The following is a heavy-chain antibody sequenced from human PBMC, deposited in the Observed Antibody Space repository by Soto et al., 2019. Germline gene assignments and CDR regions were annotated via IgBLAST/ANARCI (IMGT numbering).Heavy chain of an antibody. CDR1: GFTFSSYA. J-gene: IGHJ3*02. Sequence: EVQLLESGGDLVQPGGSLRLSCAASGFTFSSYAMTWVRQAPGKRLEWVSTISGSGGSTYYADSVKGRFTISRDNFXNTLDLQLNSMRAEDTAVYYCAREYGDYSPGAFAIGGQGTMVTVSS. CDR3: AREYGDYSPGAFAI. CDR2: ISGSGGST. V-gene: IGHV3-23*01. D-gene: IGHD4-17*01.